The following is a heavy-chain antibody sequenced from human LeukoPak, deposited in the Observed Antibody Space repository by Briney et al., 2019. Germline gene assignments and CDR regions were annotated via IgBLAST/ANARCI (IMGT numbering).Heavy chain of an antibody. Sequence: PSETLSLTCTVSGGSISSGGYYWSWIRQHPGKGLEWIGYIYYSGSTYYNPSLKSRVTISVDTSKNQFSLKLSSVTAADTAVYYCARHYDYAWGFDYWGQGTLVTVSS. V-gene: IGHV4-31*03. J-gene: IGHJ4*02. CDR1: GGSISSGGYY. D-gene: IGHD3-16*01. CDR3: ARHYDYAWGFDY. CDR2: IYYSGST.